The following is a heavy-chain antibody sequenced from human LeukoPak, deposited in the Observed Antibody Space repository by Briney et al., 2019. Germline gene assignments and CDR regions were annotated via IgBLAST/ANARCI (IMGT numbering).Heavy chain of an antibody. D-gene: IGHD5-12*01. CDR2: IYYGGST. V-gene: IGHV4-59*01. CDR1: GGSISSYY. CDR3: AIAGYSGYDFDC. Sequence: SETLTLTCTVSGGSISSYYWSWIRQPPGKGLEWIGYIYYGGSTNYNPSLKSRVTISVDTSKNQFSLKLSSVTAADSAVYYCAIAGYSGYDFDCWGQVTLVTASS. J-gene: IGHJ4*02.